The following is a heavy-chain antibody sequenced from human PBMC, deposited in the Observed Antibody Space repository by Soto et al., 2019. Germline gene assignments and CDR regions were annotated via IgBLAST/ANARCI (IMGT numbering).Heavy chain of an antibody. CDR1: GFTFSSYA. CDR2: ISGSGGST. V-gene: IGHV3-23*01. CDR3: AKKTEHAPYYDFWSGPYPDY. D-gene: IGHD3-3*01. J-gene: IGHJ4*02. Sequence: GGSLRLSCAASGFTFSSYAMSWVRQAPGKGLEWVSAISGSGGSTYYADSVKGRFTISRDNSKNTLYLQMNSLRAEDTAVYYCAKKTEHAPYYDFWSGPYPDYWGQGTLVTVSS.